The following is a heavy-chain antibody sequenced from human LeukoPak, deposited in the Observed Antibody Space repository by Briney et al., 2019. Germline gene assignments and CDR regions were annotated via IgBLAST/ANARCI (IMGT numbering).Heavy chain of an antibody. V-gene: IGHV3-30*01. D-gene: IGHD5-24*01. CDR1: GFTFSSYA. J-gene: IGHJ4*02. CDR2: ISYDGSNK. Sequence: PGGSLRLSCAASGFTFSSYAMHWVRQAPGKGLEWVAVISYDGSNKYYADSVKGRFTISRDSSKNTLYLQMNSLRAEDTAVYYCARDEDGYNSYWGQGTLVTVSS. CDR3: ARDEDGYNSY.